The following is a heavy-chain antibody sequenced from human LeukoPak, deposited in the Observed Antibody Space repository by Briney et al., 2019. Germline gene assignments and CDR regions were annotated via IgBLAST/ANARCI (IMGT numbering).Heavy chain of an antibody. CDR2: IKSKTDGGTT. Sequence: GGSLRLSCAASGFTFSNAWMSWVRQAPGKGLEWVGRIKSKTDGGTTDYAAPVKGRFTISRDDSKNTLYLQMNSLKTEDTAVYYCTTLVLLWFGELSTPDFDYWSQGTLVTVSS. V-gene: IGHV3-15*01. J-gene: IGHJ4*02. CDR1: GFTFSNAW. D-gene: IGHD3-10*01. CDR3: TTLVLLWFGELSTPDFDY.